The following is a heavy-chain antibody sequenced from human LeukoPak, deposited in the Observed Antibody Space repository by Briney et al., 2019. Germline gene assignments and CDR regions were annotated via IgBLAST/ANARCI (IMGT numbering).Heavy chain of an antibody. Sequence: KPSGTLSLTCTVSDEVITSNNWWSWVRQSPGKGREWIGEIFHSGTTRYKASLESRVTMLLDKSKNQFSLRLNSVTAADTAVYFCARLRLSGGSFSVGWFDPWGQGIQVTVSS. CDR2: IFHSGTT. J-gene: IGHJ5*02. V-gene: IGHV4-4*02. CDR3: ARLRLSGGSFSVGWFDP. D-gene: IGHD1-26*01. CDR1: DEVITSNNW.